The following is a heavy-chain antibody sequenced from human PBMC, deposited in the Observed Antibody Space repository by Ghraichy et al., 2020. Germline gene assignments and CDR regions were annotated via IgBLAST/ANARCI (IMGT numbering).Heavy chain of an antibody. J-gene: IGHJ4*02. D-gene: IGHD3-3*01. Sequence: GSLRLSCTVSGGSISSYYWSWIRQPPGKGLEWIGYIYYSGSTNYNPSLKSRVTISVDTSKNQFSLKLSSVTAADTAVYYCARDPYDFWSGYYIGYFDYWGQGTLVTVSS. CDR2: IYYSGST. CDR1: GGSISSYY. V-gene: IGHV4-59*01. CDR3: ARDPYDFWSGYYIGYFDY.